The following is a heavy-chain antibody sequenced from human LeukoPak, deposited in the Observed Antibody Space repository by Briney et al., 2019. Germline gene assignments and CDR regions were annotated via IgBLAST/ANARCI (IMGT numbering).Heavy chain of an antibody. Sequence: GASVKVSRKASAYTFTSYGISWVRQAPGQGLEWMGWISGYNGNTNYAQKVQGRVTMTTDTSTNTAYMELRSLRSDDTAVYYCARDAVGTSFDAFDIWGQGTMVTVSS. J-gene: IGHJ3*02. CDR3: ARDAVGTSFDAFDI. D-gene: IGHD2-2*01. V-gene: IGHV1-18*01. CDR2: ISGYNGNT. CDR1: AYTFTSYG.